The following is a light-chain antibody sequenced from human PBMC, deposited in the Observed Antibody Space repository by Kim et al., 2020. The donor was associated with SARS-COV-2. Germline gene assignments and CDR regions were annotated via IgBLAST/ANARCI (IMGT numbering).Light chain of an antibody. Sequence: GQSVTISCTGTSSDVGGYKYVTWYQQYTGEAPKVLIYEVTKRPSGVPGRFSGSKSGNTASLTVSGLRTEDEADYYCASYADANTWVFGGGTRLTVL. CDR2: EVT. J-gene: IGLJ3*02. V-gene: IGLV2-8*01. CDR3: ASYADANTWV. CDR1: SSDVGGYKY.